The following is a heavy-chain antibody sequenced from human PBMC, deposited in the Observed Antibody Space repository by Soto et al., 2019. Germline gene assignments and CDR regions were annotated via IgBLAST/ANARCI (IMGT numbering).Heavy chain of an antibody. CDR3: ARGGHYDILTGSPRPFDY. D-gene: IGHD3-9*01. J-gene: IGHJ4*02. CDR1: GGSISSGGYY. V-gene: IGHV4-31*03. CDR2: IYYSGST. Sequence: QVQLQESGPGLVKPSQTLSLTCTVSGGSISSGGYYWSWIRQHPGKGLEWIGYIYYSGSTYYNPSLKSRVTISVDTSKNQFSLKLSSVTAADTAVYYCARGGHYDILTGSPRPFDYWGQGTLVTVSS.